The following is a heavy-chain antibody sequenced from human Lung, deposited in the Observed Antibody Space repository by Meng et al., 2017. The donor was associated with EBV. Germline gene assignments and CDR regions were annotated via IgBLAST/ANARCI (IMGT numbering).Heavy chain of an antibody. Sequence: QVPLVQSGAEVKKPGSSVKVACKTSGGSFSTHTFRGVRQAPGQGLEWMGGHIHVLNKAKSAPRFQDRVTFTADETTTTAYMELSSLTFEDTAVYFCARGRGNQPLFDFWGQGTLVTVSS. V-gene: IGHV1-69*10. CDR1: GGSFSTHT. D-gene: IGHD2/OR15-2a*01. J-gene: IGHJ4*02. CDR3: ARGRGNQPLFDF. CDR2: HIHVLNKA.